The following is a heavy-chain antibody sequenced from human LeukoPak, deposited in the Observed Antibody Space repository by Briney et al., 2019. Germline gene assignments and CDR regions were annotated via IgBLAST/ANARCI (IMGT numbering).Heavy chain of an antibody. V-gene: IGHV4-34*01. CDR3: ARLAVTISYYYYMDV. CDR1: GGSFSGYY. Sequence: SETLSLTCAVYGGSFSGYYWSWIRQPPGKGLEWIGEINHSGSTNYNPFLKSRVTISVDTSKNQFSLKLSSVTAADTAVYYCARLAVTISYYYYMDVWGKGTTVTISS. CDR2: INHSGST. J-gene: IGHJ6*03. D-gene: IGHD4-17*01.